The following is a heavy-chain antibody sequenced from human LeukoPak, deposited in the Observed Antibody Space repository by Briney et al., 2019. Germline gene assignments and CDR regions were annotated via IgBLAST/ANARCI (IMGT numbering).Heavy chain of an antibody. CDR3: GREDPSSSWSFDY. J-gene: IGHJ4*02. D-gene: IGHD6-13*01. V-gene: IGHV1-3*01. CDR2: ITAGNGNT. Sequence: ASVKVSCKASGYTFTAYALHWVRQAPGQRLEWMGWITAGNGNTKYSQKLQGRVTITGDKSTSTAYMELSSLTFEDTAVYYCGREDPSSSWSFDYWGQGTLVTVFS. CDR1: GYTFTAYA.